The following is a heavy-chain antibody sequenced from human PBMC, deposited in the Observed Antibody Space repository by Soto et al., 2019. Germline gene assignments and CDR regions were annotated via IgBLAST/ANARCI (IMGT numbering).Heavy chain of an antibody. V-gene: IGHV5-51*01. Sequence: GESLKISCTGSGYAFTSYWIAWVRQMPGKGLEWMGIIYPGDSDTRYSPSFQGQVTISAEKSITTAYLQWSSLKASDTAMYYCARGYCTTTICDPWFDPWGQGTLVTVSS. CDR2: IYPGDSDT. J-gene: IGHJ5*02. CDR3: ARGYCTTTICDPWFDP. D-gene: IGHD2-2*01. CDR1: GYAFTSYW.